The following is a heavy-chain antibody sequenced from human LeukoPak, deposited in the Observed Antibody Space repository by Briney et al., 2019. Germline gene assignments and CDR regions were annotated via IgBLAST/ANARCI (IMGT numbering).Heavy chain of an antibody. D-gene: IGHD6-13*01. V-gene: IGHV3-66*01. CDR1: GFTVSSNY. CDR3: ARGFGYGNNYYFDY. J-gene: IGHJ4*02. CDR2: IYSGGST. Sequence: GGSLRLSCAASGFTVSSNYMSWVRQAPGKGLEWVSVIYSGGSTYYADSVKGRFTISRDNSKNTLYLQMNSLRAEDTAVYYCARGFGYGNNYYFDYWGQGTLVTVSS.